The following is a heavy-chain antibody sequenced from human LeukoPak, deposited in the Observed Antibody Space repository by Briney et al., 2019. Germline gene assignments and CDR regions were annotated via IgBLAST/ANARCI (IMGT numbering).Heavy chain of an antibody. CDR3: ARGGIAAAGTIDY. CDR1: GYTFTGYY. J-gene: IGHJ4*02. CDR2: INPNNGGT. V-gene: IGHV1-2*02. Sequence: GASVKVSCKASGYTFTGYYMHWVRQAPGQGPEWMGWINPNNGGTKLAQKFQGRVTMTTDTSTSTVYMELSSLRSEDTAVYYCARGGIAAAGTIDYWGQGTLVTVSS. D-gene: IGHD6-13*01.